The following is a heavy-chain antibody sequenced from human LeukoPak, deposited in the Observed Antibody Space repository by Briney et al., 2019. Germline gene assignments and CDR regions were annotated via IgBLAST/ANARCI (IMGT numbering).Heavy chain of an antibody. Sequence: GASVKVSCKASGFTFTSSAVQGVRQARGQRLEWIGWIVVGSGNTNYAQKFQERVPITRDMSTSTAYMELSSLRSEDTAVYYCAAVSSPGSSGWYGEVEYWGQGTLVTVSS. CDR3: AAVSSPGSSGWYGEVEY. V-gene: IGHV1-58*01. CDR1: GFTFTSSA. D-gene: IGHD6-19*01. CDR2: IVVGSGNT. J-gene: IGHJ4*02.